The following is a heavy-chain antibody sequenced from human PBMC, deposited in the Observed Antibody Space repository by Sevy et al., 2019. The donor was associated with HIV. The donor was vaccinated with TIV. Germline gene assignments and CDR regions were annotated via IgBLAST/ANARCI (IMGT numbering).Heavy chain of an antibody. J-gene: IGHJ4*02. CDR2: IYSGGST. CDR3: ARDLVRPGIAVAGFDY. CDR1: GFTVSSNY. D-gene: IGHD6-13*01. Sequence: GGSLRLSCAASGFTVSSNYMSWVRQAPGKGLEWVSVIYSGGSTYYADSVKDRFTISRDNSKNTLYFQRNILRAEDTAVYYCARDLVRPGIAVAGFDYWGQGTLVTVSS. V-gene: IGHV3-53*01.